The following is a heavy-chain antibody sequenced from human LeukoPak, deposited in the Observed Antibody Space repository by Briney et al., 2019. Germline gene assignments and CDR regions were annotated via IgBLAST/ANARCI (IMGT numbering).Heavy chain of an antibody. J-gene: IGHJ3*02. Sequence: PGGSLRLSCAASGFTFSSYAMNWVRQAPGKGLEWVSAISGSDDSTYYADSVKGRFTISRDNSKNTLNLQMNSLRAEDTAVYYCAKSQLVGATYALDTWGQGTMVTVSS. V-gene: IGHV3-23*01. CDR1: GFTFSSYA. D-gene: IGHD1-26*01. CDR3: AKSQLVGATYALDT. CDR2: ISGSDDST.